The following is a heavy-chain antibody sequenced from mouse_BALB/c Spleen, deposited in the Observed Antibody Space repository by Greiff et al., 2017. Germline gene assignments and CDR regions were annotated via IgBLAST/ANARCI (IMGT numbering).Heavy chain of an antibody. J-gene: IGHJ2*01. CDR1: GFTFSSYA. D-gene: IGHD1-1*01. V-gene: IGHV5-6-5*01. CDR2: ISSGGST. CDR3: ARGPYYYGSSYYFDY. Sequence: EVQGVESGGGLVKPGGSLKLSCAASGFTFSSYAMSWVRQTPEKRLEWVASISSGGSTYYPDSVKGRFTISRDNARNILYLQMSSLRSEDTAMYYCARGPYYYGSSYYFDYWGQGTTLTVSS.